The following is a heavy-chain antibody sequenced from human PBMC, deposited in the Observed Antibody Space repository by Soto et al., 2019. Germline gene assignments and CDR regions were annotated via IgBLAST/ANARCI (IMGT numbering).Heavy chain of an antibody. CDR1: GYSFTTYF. V-gene: IGHV1-3*04. D-gene: IGHD6-13*01. Sequence: GASVKVSCKTSGYSFTTYFMHWVRQAPGQRLEWMGWINTGNGDTKYSQQFQGRVTIARDTSARTTYMELSSLRSEDTAVYYCARPYSNSWSTYFDYWGQGTLVTVSS. J-gene: IGHJ4*02. CDR3: ARPYSNSWSTYFDY. CDR2: INTGNGDT.